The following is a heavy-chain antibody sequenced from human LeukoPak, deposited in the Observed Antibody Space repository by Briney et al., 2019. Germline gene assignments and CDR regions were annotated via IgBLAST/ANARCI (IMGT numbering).Heavy chain of an antibody. CDR3: WWLHY. CDR2: IIPIFGTA. D-gene: IGHD5-12*01. J-gene: IGHJ4*02. Sequence: ASVKVSCKASGGTFSSYAISWVRQAPGQGLEWMGGIIPIFGTANYAQKFQGRVTMTRNTSISTAYMELSSLRSEDTAVYYCWWLHYWGQGTLVTVSS. V-gene: IGHV1-69*05. CDR1: GGTFSSYA.